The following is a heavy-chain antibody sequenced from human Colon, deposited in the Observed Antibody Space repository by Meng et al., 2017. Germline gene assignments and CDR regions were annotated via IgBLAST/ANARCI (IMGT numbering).Heavy chain of an antibody. CDR1: GGTFSHYT. V-gene: IGHV1-3*04. Sequence: QVQLEQSGAEVKKPGSSVKASCKASGGTFSHYTLSFVRQAPGQKLEWMGWINTGNGNTRYSEKFQDRVSITRDTSATTVYMELSGLRSEDTAVYYCAKDITLFGAATGGFDDWGQGTLVTVSS. J-gene: IGHJ4*02. CDR2: INTGNGNT. CDR3: AKDITLFGAATGGFDD. D-gene: IGHD3-3*01.